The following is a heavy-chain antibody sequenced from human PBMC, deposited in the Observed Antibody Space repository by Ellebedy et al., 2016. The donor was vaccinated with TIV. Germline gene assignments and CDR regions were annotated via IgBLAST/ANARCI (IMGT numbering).Heavy chain of an antibody. V-gene: IGHV3-48*04. CDR1: GFSFSTYS. CDR3: ARGLFGSGRYSCDY. Sequence: PGGSLRLSCAASGFSFSTYSMNWVRQAPGKGLEWLSYITSTSDTKYYADSVKGRFTISRDNPKNSMYLQMDSLRAEDTGVYYCARGLFGSGRYSCDYWGQGTLVIVSS. CDR2: ITSTSDTK. J-gene: IGHJ4*02. D-gene: IGHD3-10*01.